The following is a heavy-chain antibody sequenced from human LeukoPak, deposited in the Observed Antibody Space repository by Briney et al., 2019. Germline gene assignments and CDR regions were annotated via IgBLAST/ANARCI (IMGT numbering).Heavy chain of an antibody. J-gene: IGHJ4*02. V-gene: IGHV4-39*07. D-gene: IGHD2-15*01. CDR2: IYYSGST. CDR3: ASARERAAFDY. CDR1: DGSISDSNYY. Sequence: SETLSLTCTVSDGSISDSNYYWGWIRQPPGKGLEWIGSIYYSGSTNYNPSLKSRVTMSVDTSKNQFSLKLSSVTALDTAVYYCASARERAAFDYWGQGTLVTVSS.